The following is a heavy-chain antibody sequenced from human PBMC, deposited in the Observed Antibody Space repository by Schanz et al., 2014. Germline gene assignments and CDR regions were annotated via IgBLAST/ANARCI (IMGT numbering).Heavy chain of an antibody. V-gene: IGHV3-23*04. CDR3: AKDPYGSGNHYTY. D-gene: IGHD3-10*01. CDR2: ISASGGST. CDR1: GFTFSAYG. Sequence: VQLVESGGGVVQPGRSLRLSCAASGFTFSAYGMHWVRQAPGKGLEWVSAISASGGSTYYADSVKGRFTISRDNSKNTLYVQLNSLRAEDTAVYYCAKDPYGSGNHYTYWGRGALVSVSS. J-gene: IGHJ4*02.